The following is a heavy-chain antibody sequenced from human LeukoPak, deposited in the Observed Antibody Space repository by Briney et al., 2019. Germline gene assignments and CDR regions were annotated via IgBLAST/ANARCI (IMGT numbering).Heavy chain of an antibody. Sequence: TLTLTCNFSGFSLSTSRVAVGWIRQPPGKGLEWIGYIYYSGSTNYNPSLKSRVTISVDTSKNQFSLKLSSVTAADTAVYYCARLYNWDDFRYFDYWGQGTLVTVSS. CDR1: GFSLSTSRVA. J-gene: IGHJ4*02. CDR2: IYYSGST. CDR3: ARLYNWDDFRYFDY. D-gene: IGHD1-1*01. V-gene: IGHV4-61*05.